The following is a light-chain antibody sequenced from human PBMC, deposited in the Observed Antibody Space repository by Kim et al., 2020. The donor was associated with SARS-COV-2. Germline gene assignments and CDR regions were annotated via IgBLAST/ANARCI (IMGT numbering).Light chain of an antibody. CDR1: SSDVGSYNR. J-gene: IGLJ2*01. Sequence: SITISCTGTSSDVGSYNRVSWYQQHPGKAPKLMIFDVSDRPSGVSNRFSGSKSDNTAFLTIYGLQDEDEADYICSSLTSGSTSVVFGGGNQLTVL. V-gene: IGLV2-14*03. CDR2: DVS. CDR3: SSLTSGSTSVV.